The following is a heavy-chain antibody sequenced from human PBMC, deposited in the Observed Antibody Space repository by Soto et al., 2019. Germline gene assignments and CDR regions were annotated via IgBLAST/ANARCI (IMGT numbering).Heavy chain of an antibody. CDR1: GFIFSNNG. D-gene: IGHD3-10*02. J-gene: IGHJ4*02. Sequence: GGSLRLSCVGSGFIFSNNGMHWVRQTPGKGLEWVAFMSYDGSDTFYADSVKGRFTISRDNSKNTLFLHMSNLRGDDTAMYYCTIVRVADSALDHWGQGTLVTVSS. CDR2: MSYDGSDT. V-gene: IGHV3-30*02. CDR3: TIVRVADSALDH.